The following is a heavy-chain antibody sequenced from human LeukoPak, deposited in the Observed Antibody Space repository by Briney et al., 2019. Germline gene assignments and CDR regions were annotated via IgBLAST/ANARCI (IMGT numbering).Heavy chain of an antibody. CDR2: IYYSGST. D-gene: IGHD3-10*01. CDR1: GFTFSSYW. Sequence: GSLRLSCAASGFTFSSYWMSWIRQPPGKGLEWIGYIYYSGSTNYNPSLKSRVTISLDTSKNQFSLKLSSVTAADTAVYYCARVPISMVRGVPGSYYYYMDVWGKGTTVTISS. V-gene: IGHV4-59*01. J-gene: IGHJ6*03. CDR3: ARVPISMVRGVPGSYYYYMDV.